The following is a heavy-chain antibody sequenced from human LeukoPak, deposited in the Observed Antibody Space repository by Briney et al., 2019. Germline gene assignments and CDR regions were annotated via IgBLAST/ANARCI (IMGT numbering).Heavy chain of an antibody. V-gene: IGHV4-39*01. CDR2: IYYSGSS. J-gene: IGHJ4*02. CDR3: ARQGAVGATGLDF. CDR1: GDSISGVSYY. Sequence: SESLSLTCSVSGDSISGVSYYWGWIRQPPGKGLEWIGKIYYSGSSYNNPSLESRVVISLDPSRNQFSLKLTSVTATDTAVYYCARQGAVGATGLDFWGQGILVTVSS. D-gene: IGHD1-26*01.